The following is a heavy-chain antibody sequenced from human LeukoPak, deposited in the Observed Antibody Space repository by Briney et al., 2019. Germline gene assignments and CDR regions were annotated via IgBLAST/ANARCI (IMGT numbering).Heavy chain of an antibody. CDR1: GFTFSSYW. Sequence: GGSLRLSCAASGFTFSSYWMSWVRQAPGKGLEWVANIKQDGSEKYYVDSVKGRFTISRDNAKNTLYLQMNSLRAEDTAVYYCARVQDDYVWGSYRLYYFDYWGQGTLVTVSS. D-gene: IGHD3-16*02. CDR3: ARVQDDYVWGSYRLYYFDY. J-gene: IGHJ4*02. V-gene: IGHV3-7*01. CDR2: IKQDGSEK.